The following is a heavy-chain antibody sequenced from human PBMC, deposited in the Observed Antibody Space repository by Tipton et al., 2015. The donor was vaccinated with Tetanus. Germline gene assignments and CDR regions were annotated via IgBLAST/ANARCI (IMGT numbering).Heavy chain of an antibody. V-gene: IGHV4-61*08. CDR1: GASLRGGDYH. CDR3: ARIYDFWSGYYSDH. D-gene: IGHD3-3*01. CDR2: ISGSGTT. Sequence: SLTCTVSGASLRGGDYHWSWIRQPPGKGLEWLAYISGSGTTNSNYFLKSRITMTQDTSRNQFSLKLSSVTAADTAVYYCARIYDFWSGYYSDHWGQGTLVTVSS. J-gene: IGHJ4*02.